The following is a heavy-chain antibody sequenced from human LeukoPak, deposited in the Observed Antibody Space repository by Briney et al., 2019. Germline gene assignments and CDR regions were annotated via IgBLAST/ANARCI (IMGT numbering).Heavy chain of an antibody. J-gene: IGHJ4*02. CDR1: GGSISSYY. D-gene: IGHD3-10*01. Sequence: SETLSLTCTVSGGSISSYYWSWIRQPPGKGLEWIGYIYYSGSTNYNPSLKGRVTISVDTSKNQFSLKLSSVTAADTAVYYCASLDTMQRFDYWGQGTLVTVSS. CDR3: ASLDTMQRFDY. CDR2: IYYSGST. V-gene: IGHV4-59*01.